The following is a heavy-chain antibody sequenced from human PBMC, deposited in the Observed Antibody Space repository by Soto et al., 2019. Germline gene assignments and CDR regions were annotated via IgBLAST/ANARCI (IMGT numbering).Heavy chain of an antibody. D-gene: IGHD2-2*01. J-gene: IGHJ4*02. Sequence: SVKVSCKTSGGIFKNFDIGWVRQSPGQGLEWMGEIIPLFNATNYAQKFRGRVTVTADESTRTAYMELTRLTYDDTAVYFCAINAERNAQKFDFWGQGTLVTVSS. CDR2: IIPLFNAT. CDR3: AINAERNAQKFDF. CDR1: GGIFKNFD. V-gene: IGHV1-69*13.